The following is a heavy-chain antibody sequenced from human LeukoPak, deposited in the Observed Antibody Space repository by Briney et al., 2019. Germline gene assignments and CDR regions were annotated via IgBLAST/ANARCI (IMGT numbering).Heavy chain of an antibody. V-gene: IGHV3-23*01. CDR3: AKGDYYGSGSFFKNGMDV. CDR2: VTASAGNT. J-gene: IGHJ6*02. D-gene: IGHD3-10*01. CDR1: GFTFSSYA. Sequence: PGGSLRLSCAASGFTFSSYAMSWVRQAPGKGLEWVSAVTASAGNTYYADSVKGRFTISRDNSKNTLYLQVNSLRAEDTAVYYCAKGDYYGSGSFFKNGMDVWGQGTTVTVS.